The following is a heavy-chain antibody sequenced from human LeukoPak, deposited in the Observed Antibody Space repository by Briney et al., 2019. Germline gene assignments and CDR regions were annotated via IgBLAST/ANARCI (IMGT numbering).Heavy chain of an antibody. Sequence: SETLPLTCTVSGGSISSYYWSWIRQPPGKGLEWIGYIYYSGSTNYNPSLKSRVTISVDTSKNQFSLKMSSVPAADTAVYYCARGYCSGGSCYYFDYWGQGTLVTVSS. CDR3: ARGYCSGGSCYYFDY. D-gene: IGHD2-15*01. V-gene: IGHV4-59*01. CDR2: IYYSGST. J-gene: IGHJ4*02. CDR1: GGSISSYY.